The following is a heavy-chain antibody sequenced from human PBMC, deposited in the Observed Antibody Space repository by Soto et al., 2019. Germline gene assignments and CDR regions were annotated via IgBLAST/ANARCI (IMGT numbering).Heavy chain of an antibody. CDR1: GYSFTSYW. CDR3: AGMWAAACTDYGMDV. V-gene: IGHV5-10-1*01. Sequence: GESLKISCKGSGYSFTSYWISWVRQMPGKGLEWMGRIDPSDSYTNYSPSFQGHVTISADKSISTAYLQWSSLKASDTAMYYCAGMWAAACTDYGMDVWGQGTTVTVSS. D-gene: IGHD6-13*01. J-gene: IGHJ6*02. CDR2: IDPSDSYT.